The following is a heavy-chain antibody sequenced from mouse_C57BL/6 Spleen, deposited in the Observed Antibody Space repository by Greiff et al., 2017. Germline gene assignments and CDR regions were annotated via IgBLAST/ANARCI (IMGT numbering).Heavy chain of an antibody. CDR3: ARSLYGSSYDAMDY. V-gene: IGHV1-69*01. CDR2: IDPSDSYT. CDR1: GYTFTSYW. D-gene: IGHD1-1*01. J-gene: IGHJ4*01. Sequence: VQLQQPGAELVMPGASVKLSCKASGYTFTSYWMHWVKQRPGQGLEWIGEIDPSDSYTNYNQKFKGKSTLTVDKSSSTAYMQLSSLTSEDSAVHYCARSLYGSSYDAMDYWGQGTSVTVSS.